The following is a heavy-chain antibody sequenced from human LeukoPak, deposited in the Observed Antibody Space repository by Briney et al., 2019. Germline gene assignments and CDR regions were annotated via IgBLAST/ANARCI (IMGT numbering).Heavy chain of an antibody. Sequence: GGSLRLSCAASGFTFSNYAMSWVRQAPGKGLEWVSSISGSGASTYYADSVKGQFTISRDNSKNTLFLQMNSLRVEDTAVYYCAKNSQFSPRDIIRTTTWYRWFDPWGQGTLVTVSS. V-gene: IGHV3-23*01. CDR2: ISGSGAST. J-gene: IGHJ5*02. D-gene: IGHD6-13*01. CDR1: GFTFSNYA. CDR3: AKNSQFSPRDIIRTTTWYRWFDP.